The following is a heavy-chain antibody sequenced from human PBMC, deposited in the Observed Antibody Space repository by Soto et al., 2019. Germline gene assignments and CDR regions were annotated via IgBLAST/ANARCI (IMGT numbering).Heavy chain of an antibody. CDR1: GYTFTDYD. CDR3: ARFVRHQLPTIDY. Sequence: QVQLVQSGAEVKKPGASVRVYCKASGYTFTDYDINWVRLATGQGLEWMGWMNPSSGYTGYAQKFQGRVTMTWDTSISTAYMELSSLTSADTAVYYCARFVRHQLPTIDYWGQGALVTVSS. D-gene: IGHD1-26*01. CDR2: MNPSSGYT. V-gene: IGHV1-8*01. J-gene: IGHJ4*02.